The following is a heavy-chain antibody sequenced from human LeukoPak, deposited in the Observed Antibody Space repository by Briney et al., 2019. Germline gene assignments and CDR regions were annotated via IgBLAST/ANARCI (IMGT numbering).Heavy chain of an antibody. J-gene: IGHJ4*02. CDR2: MNPSSGNT. CDR1: GYTFTSFD. Sequence: ASVKVSCKASGYTFTSFDINWVRQATGQGLEWMGWMNPSSGNTGYAQKFQGRVTMTRDTSISTAYMEVSSLRSEDTAVYYCARGATTLTPSDYWGQGTLVTVSS. CDR3: ARGATTLTPSDY. V-gene: IGHV1-8*01. D-gene: IGHD4-17*01.